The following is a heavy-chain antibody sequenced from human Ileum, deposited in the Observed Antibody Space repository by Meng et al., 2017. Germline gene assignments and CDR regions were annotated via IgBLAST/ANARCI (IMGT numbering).Heavy chain of an antibody. CDR1: GFTFTSHG. J-gene: IGHJ4*01. D-gene: IGHD3/OR15-3a*01. CDR2: IWYDGSKE. CDR3: TRCYGDWFSGDH. Sequence: VQVGVFGVGCVQPGRSLMLSCATSGFTFTSHGLHWVRQAPGKGLEWVAVIWYDGSKEYYADSVKGRFTISRDDSKNTIYLQMNYLRAEDTAVYYCTRCYGDWFSGDHWGRGTLVTVSS. V-gene: IGHV3-33*01.